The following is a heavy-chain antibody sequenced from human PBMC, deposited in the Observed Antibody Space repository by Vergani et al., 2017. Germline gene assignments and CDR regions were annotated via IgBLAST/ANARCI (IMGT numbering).Heavy chain of an antibody. CDR1: GFTFTSYG. J-gene: IGHJ4*02. Sequence: EVQLLESGGGLVQPGESLRLSCTVSGFTFTSYGISWVRQAPGKGLEWVSGISASGGSTYYTDSVKGRFIISRDNSKTTLYLQMNSLRGEDTAVYYCAEVRALLGGSYFSSDSDDGGQGTLVTVSS. D-gene: IGHD1-26*01. V-gene: IGHV3-23*01. CDR3: AEVRALLGGSYFSSDSDD. CDR2: ISASGGST.